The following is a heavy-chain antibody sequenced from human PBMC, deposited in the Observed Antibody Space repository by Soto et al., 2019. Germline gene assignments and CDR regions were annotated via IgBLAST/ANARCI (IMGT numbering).Heavy chain of an antibody. V-gene: IGHV3-9*01. CDR1: GFTCDDYA. CDR2: ISWNSGSI. CDR3: VKDAKSGIIVVVLTD. D-gene: IGHD3-22*01. Sequence: VQLVESGGGLVQPGRSLRLSCAASGFTCDDYAMHWVRQVPGKGMEWVSGISWNSGSIAYADSVKRRFTISRDNAKNALYLQTNNQRGADTALYYCVKDAKSGIIVVVLTDWGQGTLVAFSS. J-gene: IGHJ4*02.